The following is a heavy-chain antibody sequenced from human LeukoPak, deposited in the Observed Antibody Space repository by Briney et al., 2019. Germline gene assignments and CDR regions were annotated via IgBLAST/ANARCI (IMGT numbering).Heavy chain of an antibody. CDR3: ARSPTYDYIWGSYLYYFDY. D-gene: IGHD3-16*02. Sequence: SETLSLTCTVSGGSISSDYSSWIRQRPGKGLEWIGYIYYSGSTNYNPSLKSRVTISVDTSKNQFSLKLSSVTAADTAVYYCARSPTYDYIWGSYLYYFDYWGQGTLVTVSS. V-gene: IGHV4-59*01. CDR2: IYYSGST. CDR1: GGSISSDY. J-gene: IGHJ4*02.